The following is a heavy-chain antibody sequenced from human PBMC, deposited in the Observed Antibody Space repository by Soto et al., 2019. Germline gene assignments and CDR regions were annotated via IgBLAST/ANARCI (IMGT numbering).Heavy chain of an antibody. CDR1: CGSISSISYY. CDR2: VYCIGSX. J-gene: IGHJ3*02. D-gene: IGHD3-16*01. CDR3: ARRWGSAFDI. V-gene: IGHV4-39*01. Sequence: SETLSLTCTVACGSISSISYYWGWIRQPPGKCLEWMGSVYCIGSXXYNPSLKXXVTISVDTSNXQFSLXRISVTSADTAVYYCARRWGSAFDIWCQGTMVTVS.